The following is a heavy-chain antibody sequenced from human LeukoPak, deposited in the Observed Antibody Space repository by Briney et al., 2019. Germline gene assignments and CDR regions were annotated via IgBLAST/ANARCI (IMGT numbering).Heavy chain of an antibody. CDR2: LYSGGST. Sequence: GGSLRLSCAASGFTVSSNHMNWVRQAPGKGLEWVSILYSGGSTYYAESVRGRFTISRDNSKNTLYLQMNGLRAEDTAVYYCARGAANWNYDDAFDIWGQGTMVTVSS. D-gene: IGHD1-7*01. CDR3: ARGAANWNYDDAFDI. V-gene: IGHV3-66*01. CDR1: GFTVSSNH. J-gene: IGHJ3*02.